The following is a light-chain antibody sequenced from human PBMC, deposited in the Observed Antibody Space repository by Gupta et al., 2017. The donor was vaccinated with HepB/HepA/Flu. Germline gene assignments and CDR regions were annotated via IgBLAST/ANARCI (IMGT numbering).Light chain of an antibody. CDR2: DVI. V-gene: IGLV2-14*03. Sequence: SALTQPASVSGSPGQSITISCTGTSSDVGGYNYVSWYQQHPGRAPKLRIYDVINRPAGVSNRFSGSKSGNTASLTISGRQAEDEADYYCSSYTSSSTYVFGTGTKVTVL. J-gene: IGLJ1*01. CDR3: SSYTSSSTYV. CDR1: SSDVGGYNY.